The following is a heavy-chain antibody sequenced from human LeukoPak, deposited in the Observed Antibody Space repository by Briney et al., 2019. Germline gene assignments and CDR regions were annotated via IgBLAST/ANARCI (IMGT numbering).Heavy chain of an antibody. CDR3: APNYYASGSYKYFHH. D-gene: IGHD3-10*01. CDR2: LSASGADT. J-gene: IGHJ1*01. V-gene: IGHV3-23*01. Sequence: TGGSLRLSCAASGFTFASYAMTWVRQAPGKGLEWVSSLSASGADTYYAVFVQGRFTISRDNSKNTLGLQMNSLRAEDTALYYCAPNYYASGSYKYFHHWGQGTLVAVSS. CDR1: GFTFASYA.